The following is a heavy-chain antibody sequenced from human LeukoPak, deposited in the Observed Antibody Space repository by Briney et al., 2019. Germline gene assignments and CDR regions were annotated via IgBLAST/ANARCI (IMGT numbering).Heavy chain of an antibody. CDR2: INHSGST. Sequence: PSETLCLSCAVSGGSLSGYYWSWVRQPPGKGLEWVGEINHSGSTNYNPSLKSRATISVDTSNNQFSLKLSSVTAADTAVYYCARRPTTTKDYYFDYWGQGTLVTVSS. D-gene: IGHD4-17*01. V-gene: IGHV4-34*01. CDR3: ARRPTTTKDYYFDY. J-gene: IGHJ4*02. CDR1: GGSLSGYY.